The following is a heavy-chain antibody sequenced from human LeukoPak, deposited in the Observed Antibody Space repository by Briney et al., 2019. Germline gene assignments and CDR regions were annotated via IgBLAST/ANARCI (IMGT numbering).Heavy chain of an antibody. CDR3: VRGGRRHDASAYTESPDY. CDR2: TKQDGSES. J-gene: IGHJ4*02. D-gene: IGHD3-22*01. CDR1: GPDFTTPW. V-gene: IGHV3-7*01. Sequence: GGSLRLSCAASGPDFTTPWMSWVRQPPGEGLEWGANTKQDGSESYYVDAVKGRFTTSRANAKNSVFLQMDSLRVEDTAVYYCVRGGRRHDASAYTESPDYCGQGTLVTVSS.